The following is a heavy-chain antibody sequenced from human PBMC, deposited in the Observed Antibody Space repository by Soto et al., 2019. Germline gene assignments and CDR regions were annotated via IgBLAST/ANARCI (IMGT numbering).Heavy chain of an antibody. CDR2: ISWNSGSI. J-gene: IGHJ6*02. Sequence: GGSLRLSCAASGFTFDDYAMHWVRQAPGKGLEWVSGISWNSGSIGYADSVKGRFTISRDNAKNSLYLQMNSLRAEDTALYYCAKDLLGGKGPTTLYYYGMDVWGQGT. CDR3: AKDLLGGKGPTTLYYYGMDV. CDR1: GFTFDDYA. D-gene: IGHD2-15*01. V-gene: IGHV3-9*01.